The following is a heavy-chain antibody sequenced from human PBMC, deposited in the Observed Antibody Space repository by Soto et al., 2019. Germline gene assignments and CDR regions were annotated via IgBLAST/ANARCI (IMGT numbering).Heavy chain of an antibody. D-gene: IGHD6-19*01. CDR2: IIPIFGTA. J-gene: IGHJ5*02. CDR3: ASLSSGWYWFDP. Sequence: SVKVSCKASGGTFSSYAISWVRQAPGQGLEWMGGIIPIFGTANYAQKFQGRVTITADESTSTAYMELSSLRSEDTAVYYCASLSSGWYWFDPWGQGTLVTVSS. CDR1: GGTFSSYA. V-gene: IGHV1-69*13.